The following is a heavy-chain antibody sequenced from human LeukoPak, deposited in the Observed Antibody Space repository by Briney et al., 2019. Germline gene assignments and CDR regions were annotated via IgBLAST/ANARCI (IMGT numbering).Heavy chain of an antibody. Sequence: SQTLSLTCTVSGGSISSGDYYWSWIRQPPGKGLEWIGYIYYSGSTYYNPSLKSRVTISVDTSKNQFSLKLSSVTAADTAVYYCARDTSHYGDGPRQFDYWGQGTLVTVSS. J-gene: IGHJ4*02. V-gene: IGHV4-30-4*08. CDR1: GGSISSGDYY. CDR2: IYYSGST. CDR3: ARDTSHYGDGPRQFDY. D-gene: IGHD4-17*01.